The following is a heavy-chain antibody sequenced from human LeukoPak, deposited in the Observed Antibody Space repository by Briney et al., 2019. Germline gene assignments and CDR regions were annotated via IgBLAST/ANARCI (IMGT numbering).Heavy chain of an antibody. CDR2: LYNAGST. D-gene: IGHD3-22*01. CDR1: GFIFSNNY. CDR3: ARPRSSGYYYMDY. V-gene: IGHV3-53*05. J-gene: IGHJ4*02. Sequence: GGSLRLSCVASGFIFSNNYMSWVRQALGKGLEWVSVLYNAGSTYYADSVKGRFTISRDNSKNTLYLQMNSLRAEDTAVYYCARPRSSGYYYMDYWGQGTLVTVSS.